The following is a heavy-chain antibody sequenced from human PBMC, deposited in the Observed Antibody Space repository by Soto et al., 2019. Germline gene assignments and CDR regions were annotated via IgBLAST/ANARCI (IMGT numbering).Heavy chain of an antibody. V-gene: IGHV3-23*01. CDR2: ISSSVGST. CDR3: AKGAGAEAFHI. J-gene: IGHJ3*02. D-gene: IGHD3-10*01. Sequence: EVQLLESGGGLVQPGGSLRLSCAASGFTFSIYAMSWVRQAPGKGLEWVSAISSSVGSTYYADSVKGRFTISRDNSKNTLYLQMNSLRAEDTAIYYCAKGAGAEAFHIWGQGTMVTVSS. CDR1: GFTFSIYA.